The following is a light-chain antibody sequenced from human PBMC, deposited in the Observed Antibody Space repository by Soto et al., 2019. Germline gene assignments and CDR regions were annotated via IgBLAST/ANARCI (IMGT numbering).Light chain of an antibody. CDR1: QSISNNH. CDR3: EYYGSSIP. J-gene: IGKJ4*01. CDR2: GTS. Sequence: EIVLTQSPGTLSLSPGERVTLSCRPSQSISNNHLAWYQQKPGQAPRLLIHGTSNRATGIPDRFSGSGSGTDFTLTFSRLEPEDFAVYYCEYYGSSIPFGGGTMVDIK. V-gene: IGKV3-20*01.